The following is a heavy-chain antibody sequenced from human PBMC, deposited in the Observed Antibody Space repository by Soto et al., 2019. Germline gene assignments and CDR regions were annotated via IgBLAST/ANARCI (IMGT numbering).Heavy chain of an antibody. Sequence: GGSLRLSCAASGFTLGRYGMSWVRQAPGKGLEWVSAVSPNGQGIYYADSVRCRFTISRDFSKNTVFLHMDSLRAEDTAVSYCAKDRDYPRDYFHYWGQGTLVTVSS. CDR1: GFTLGRYG. J-gene: IGHJ4*02. CDR2: VSPNGQGI. D-gene: IGHD3-10*01. CDR3: AKDRDYPRDYFHY. V-gene: IGHV3-23*01.